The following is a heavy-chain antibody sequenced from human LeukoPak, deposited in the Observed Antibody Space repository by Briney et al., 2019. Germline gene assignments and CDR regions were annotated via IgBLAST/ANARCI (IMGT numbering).Heavy chain of an antibody. CDR2: ISNDASKV. CDR3: AREAEANDY. J-gene: IGHJ4*02. D-gene: IGHD1-26*01. V-gene: IGHV3-30*03. CDR1: GFIFSSYG. Sequence: PGGSLRLSCAASGFIFSSYGMHWVRQAPGKGLEWVAVISNDASKVYYADSVKGRFTISRDNPKNTLYLQMNSLRTEDTALYYCAREAEANDYWGQGTLVTVSS.